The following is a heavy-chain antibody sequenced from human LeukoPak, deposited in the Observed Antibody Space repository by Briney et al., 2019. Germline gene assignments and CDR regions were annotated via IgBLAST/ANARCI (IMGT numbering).Heavy chain of an antibody. Sequence: SETLSLTCAVTGGSLSGYSRSWIRQPPGKGLEWISAINHSGSTNYNASLTSRVTISSNTSPNQTFLMQMSVTTAEEAVYYLWGVYVTVVRGSRFFPWGEGTPVTVSS. D-gene: IGHD3-10*01. V-gene: IGHV4-34*01. CDR3: WGVYVTVVRGSRFFP. CDR1: GGSLSGYS. CDR2: INHSGST. J-gene: IGHJ5*02.